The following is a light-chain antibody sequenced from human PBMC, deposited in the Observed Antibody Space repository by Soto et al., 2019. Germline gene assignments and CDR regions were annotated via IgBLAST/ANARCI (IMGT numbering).Light chain of an antibody. CDR2: DAS. V-gene: IGKV3-15*01. J-gene: IGKJ4*01. CDR1: QSVSSN. CDR3: QQYNYWVT. Sequence: EIVMTQSPATVSVSPGERATLSCRASQSVSSNLAWYQQKPGQAPRLLIYDASTRATGIPARFSGSGSGTEFTLTISSLQSEDFAVYYCQQYNYWVTFGGGTKVEIK.